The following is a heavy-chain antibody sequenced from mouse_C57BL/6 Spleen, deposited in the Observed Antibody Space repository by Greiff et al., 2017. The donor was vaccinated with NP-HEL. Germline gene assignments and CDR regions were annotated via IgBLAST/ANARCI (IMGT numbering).Heavy chain of an antibody. V-gene: IGHV1-18*01. CDR1: GYTFTDYN. J-gene: IGHJ2*01. Sequence: VQLQQSGPELVKPGASVTIPCKASGYTFTDYNMDWVKQSHGKSLEWIGDINPNNGGTIYNQKFKGKATLTVDKSSSTAYMELRSLTSEDTAVYYCARGAGTDFDYWGQGTTLTVSS. CDR3: ARGAGTDFDY. CDR2: INPNNGGT. D-gene: IGHD4-1*01.